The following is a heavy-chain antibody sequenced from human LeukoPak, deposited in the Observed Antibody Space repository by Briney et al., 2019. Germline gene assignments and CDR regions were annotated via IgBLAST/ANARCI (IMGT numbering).Heavy chain of an antibody. V-gene: IGHV1-8*01. D-gene: IGHD1-26*01. CDR2: MSPNSGNT. Sequence: GASVKVSCKASGYTFTSYDINWGRQATGHGLEWMGWMSPNSGNTGYAQKFQGRVTMTRNTSITTAYMELSSLRSEDTAVYYCARGSGSYPRSNWFDPWGQGTLVTVSS. CDR3: ARGSGSYPRSNWFDP. CDR1: GYTFTSYD. J-gene: IGHJ5*02.